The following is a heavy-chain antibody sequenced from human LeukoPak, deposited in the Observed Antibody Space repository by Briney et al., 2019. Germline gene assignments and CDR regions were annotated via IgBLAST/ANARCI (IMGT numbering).Heavy chain of an antibody. CDR3: AKAMIVVAYAFDI. V-gene: IGHV3-21*01. D-gene: IGHD3-22*01. CDR1: GFTFSSYS. CDR2: ISSSSSYI. J-gene: IGHJ3*02. Sequence: GGSLRLSCAASGFTFSSYSMNWVRQAPGKVLEWVSSISSSSSYIYYADSVKGRFTISRDNAKNSLYLQMNSLRAEDTAVYYCAKAMIVVAYAFDIWGQGTMVTVSS.